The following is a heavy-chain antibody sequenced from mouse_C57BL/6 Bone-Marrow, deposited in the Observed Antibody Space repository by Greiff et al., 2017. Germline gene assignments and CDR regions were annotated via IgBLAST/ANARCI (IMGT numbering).Heavy chain of an antibody. V-gene: IGHV1-69*01. CDR2: IDPSDSYT. J-gene: IGHJ4*01. CDR1: GYTFTSYW. Sequence: VQLQQSGAELVMPGASVKLSCKASGYTFTSYWMHWVKQRPGQGLEWIGEIDPSDSYTNYNQKFKGKSTLTVDKSSSTAYMQLSSLTSEDSAVYYCARSERVYYYGSSYDYYAMDYWGQGTSVTVSS. D-gene: IGHD1-1*01. CDR3: ARSERVYYYGSSYDYYAMDY.